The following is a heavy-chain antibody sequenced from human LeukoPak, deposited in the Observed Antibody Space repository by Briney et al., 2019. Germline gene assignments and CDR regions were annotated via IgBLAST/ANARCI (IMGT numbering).Heavy chain of an antibody. CDR3: ARDPDYGDYGDY. Sequence: ASAKVSCKASGYTFTGYYMHWVRQAPGQGLEWMGWINPNSGGTNYAQKFQGRVTMTRDTSISTAYMELSRLRSEDTAVYYCARDPDYGDYGDYWGQGTLVTVSS. CDR1: GYTFTGYY. V-gene: IGHV1-2*02. CDR2: INPNSGGT. J-gene: IGHJ4*02. D-gene: IGHD4-17*01.